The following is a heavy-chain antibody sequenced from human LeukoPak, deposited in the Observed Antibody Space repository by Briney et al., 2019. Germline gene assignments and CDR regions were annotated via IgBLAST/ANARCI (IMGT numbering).Heavy chain of an antibody. Sequence: SETLSLTCAVYGGSFIGHYWTWIRQPPGMGLEWIGEINHSGSTTYNPSLNTRVTISVDTSKNQISLKLSSVTAADTAVYYCARPLYGSGSLDSWGQGTLVTVSS. CDR2: INHSGST. CDR3: ARPLYGSGSLDS. CDR1: GGSFIGHY. V-gene: IGHV4-34*01. D-gene: IGHD3-10*01. J-gene: IGHJ4*02.